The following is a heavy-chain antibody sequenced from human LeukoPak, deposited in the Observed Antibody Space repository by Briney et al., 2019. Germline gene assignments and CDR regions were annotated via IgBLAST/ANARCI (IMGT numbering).Heavy chain of an antibody. J-gene: IGHJ4*02. CDR2: ISGGTT. D-gene: IGHD6-19*01. CDR1: GFTFGDYL. CDR3: SRGSGWLSAY. Sequence: GGSLRLSCTASGFTFGDYLMSWFRQAPGKGLEWIGFISGGTTEYAASVKGGFTISRDDSTSIAYLQMNSLTTEDTAVYYCSRGSGWLSAYWGQGTLVTVSS. V-gene: IGHV3-49*03.